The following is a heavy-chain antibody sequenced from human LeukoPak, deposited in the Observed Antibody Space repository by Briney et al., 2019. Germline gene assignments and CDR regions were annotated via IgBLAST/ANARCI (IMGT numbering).Heavy chain of an antibody. D-gene: IGHD3-22*01. CDR2: ISYDGSNK. Sequence: PGGSLRLSCAASGFTFSSYAMHWVRQAPGKGLEWVAVISYDGSNKYYADSVKGRFTISRDNSKNTLYLQMNSLRAEDTAVYYCAREARYYYDSSGYYPAPLDYWGQGTLVTVSS. V-gene: IGHV3-30-3*01. CDR1: GFTFSSYA. CDR3: AREARYYYDSSGYYPAPLDY. J-gene: IGHJ4*02.